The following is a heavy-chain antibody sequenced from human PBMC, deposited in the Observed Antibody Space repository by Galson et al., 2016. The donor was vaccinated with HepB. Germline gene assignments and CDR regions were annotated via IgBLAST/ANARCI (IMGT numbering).Heavy chain of an antibody. CDR1: GGTYNSQP. CDR2: ISPLFGTK. V-gene: IGHV1-69*06. D-gene: IGHD3-10*01. J-gene: IGHJ4*02. Sequence: SVKVSCKASGGTYNSQPTSWVRQAPGQGPEWMAEISPLFGTKNYAQNFQGRLSIAADRSTSTVYMELSGLTSDDTAFYYCATNAGRRGIFFHYWGQGTLVTVSS. CDR3: ATNAGRRGIFFHY.